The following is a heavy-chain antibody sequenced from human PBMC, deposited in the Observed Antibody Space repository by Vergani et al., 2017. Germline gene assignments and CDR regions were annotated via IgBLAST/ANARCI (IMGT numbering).Heavy chain of an antibody. V-gene: IGHV3-30*03. J-gene: IGHJ4*02. CDR1: GFPFSDYG. D-gene: IGHD2-15*01. CDR2: ISYDGNKK. CDR3: ARDACSGGTCYSMSH. Sequence: QVQLVESGGGEVQPGRSLRLSCSAAGFPFSDYGVHWVRQAPGKGLEWVSVISYDGNKKNYADSVKGRFTISRDNSKNTLYLEMTSPRSEDTAVYYCARDACSGGTCYSMSHWGQGSLVTVSS.